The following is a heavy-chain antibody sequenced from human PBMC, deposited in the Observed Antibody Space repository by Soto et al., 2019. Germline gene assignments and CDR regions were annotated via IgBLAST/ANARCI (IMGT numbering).Heavy chain of an antibody. CDR1: GFTFDDYG. V-gene: IGHV3-20*04. D-gene: IGHD3-22*01. Sequence: GGSLRLSCAASGFTFDDYGMSWVRQAPGKGLEWVSGINWNGGSTDYADSVKGRFTISRDNSKNSLYLQMNSLRAEDSALYFWAKGSDYFDSSGHNIEYFHHWGQGTLVTVSS. J-gene: IGHJ1*01. CDR2: INWNGGST. CDR3: AKGSDYFDSSGHNIEYFHH.